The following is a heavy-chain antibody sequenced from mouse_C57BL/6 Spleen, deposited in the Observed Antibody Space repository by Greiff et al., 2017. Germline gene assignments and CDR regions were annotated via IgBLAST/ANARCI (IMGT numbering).Heavy chain of an antibody. CDR3: ARGDYDGAWFAY. CDR2: INPSSGYT. Sequence: VKLQESGAELARPGASVKMSCKASGYTFTSYTMHWVKQRPGQGLEWIGYINPSSGYTKYNQKFKDKATLTADKSSSTAYMQLSSLTSEDSAVYYCARGDYDGAWFAYWGQGTLVTVSA. CDR1: GYTFTSYT. J-gene: IGHJ3*01. V-gene: IGHV1-4*01. D-gene: IGHD2-4*01.